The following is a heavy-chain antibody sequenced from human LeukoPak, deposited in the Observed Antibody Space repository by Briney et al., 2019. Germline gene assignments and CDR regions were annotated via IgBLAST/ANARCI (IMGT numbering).Heavy chain of an antibody. CDR1: GFTFSSYS. V-gene: IGHV3-21*01. CDR2: ISSSSSYI. J-gene: IGHJ3*02. D-gene: IGHD3-9*01. CDR3: ARDLTGHDAFDI. Sequence: GGSLRLSCAASGFTFSSYSMNWVRQAPGKGLEWVSSISSSSSYIYYADSVKGRFTISRDNAKNSLYLQMNSLRAEDTAVYYCARDLTGHDAFDIWGQGTIVTVSS.